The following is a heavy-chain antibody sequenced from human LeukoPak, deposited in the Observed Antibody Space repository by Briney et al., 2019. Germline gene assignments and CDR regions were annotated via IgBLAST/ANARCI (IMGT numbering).Heavy chain of an antibody. V-gene: IGHV3-7*01. CDR1: GFTFSGHS. CDR2: IKQDGSEK. Sequence: GGSLSLSCVASGFTFSGHSMMWVRQAPGKGLEWVANIKQDGSEKNYVDSVRGRFTVSRDNRENSLYLHLNSLGVEDTAVYYCARGSVVDESGSYYRWFDLWGQGSLVTVS. CDR3: ARGSVVDESGSYYRWFDL. D-gene: IGHD3-10*01. J-gene: IGHJ5*01.